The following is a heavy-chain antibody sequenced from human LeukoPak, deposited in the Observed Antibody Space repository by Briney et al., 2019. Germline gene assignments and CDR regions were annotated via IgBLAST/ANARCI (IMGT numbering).Heavy chain of an antibody. Sequence: PGGSLRLSCAASGFTFSSYSMNWVRQAPGKGLEWVSSISSSSSYIYYADSVKGRFTISRDNAKNSLYLQMNSLRAEDTAVYYCARDEYSSSWYIYYYYYMDVWGKGTTVTVSS. CDR1: GFTFSSYS. V-gene: IGHV3-21*01. CDR3: ARDEYSSSWYIYYYYYMDV. J-gene: IGHJ6*03. CDR2: ISSSSSYI. D-gene: IGHD6-13*01.